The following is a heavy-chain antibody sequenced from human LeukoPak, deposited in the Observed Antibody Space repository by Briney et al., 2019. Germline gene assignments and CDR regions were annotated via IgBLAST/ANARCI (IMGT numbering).Heavy chain of an antibody. CDR2: ISHSGST. CDR3: ARAALSGYSYGSYFDY. Sequence: SETLSLTCAVYGGSFSSYYWSWIRQPPGKGLEWIGEISHSGSTNYNPSLKSRVTISVDTSKNQFSLKLSSVTAADTAVYYCARAALSGYSYGSYFDYWGQGTLVTASS. J-gene: IGHJ4*02. V-gene: IGHV4-34*01. CDR1: GGSFSSYY. D-gene: IGHD5-18*01.